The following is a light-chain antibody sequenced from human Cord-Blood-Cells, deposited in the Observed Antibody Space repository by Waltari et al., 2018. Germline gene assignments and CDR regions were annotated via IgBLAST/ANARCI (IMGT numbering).Light chain of an antibody. CDR1: QSISRY. J-gene: IGKJ2*03. CDR3: QQSYSTRYS. CDR2: AAS. Sequence: IQITQSPSSLSAPIPDTVTTTCRASQSISRYLNWYQQKPGNTPKVLIYAASSLQSGVPSRFSGSGSGTDFTLTISSLQPEDFATYYCQQSYSTRYSFGQGTKLEIK. V-gene: IGKV1-39*01.